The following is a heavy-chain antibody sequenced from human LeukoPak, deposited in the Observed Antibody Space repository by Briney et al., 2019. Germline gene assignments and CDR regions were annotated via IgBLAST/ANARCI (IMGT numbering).Heavy chain of an antibody. V-gene: IGHV4-4*02. CDR1: GGSIMTTNW. Sequence: SGTLSLTCDVSGGSIMTTNWWSWVRPPPNKGLEWIGEVHLSGATNYNPSLESRVTMSIDTSKNHLSLELTSVTAADTAMYCTRESGAFSPFGFWGQGTLVTVSS. J-gene: IGHJ4*02. D-gene: IGHD1-26*01. CDR2: VHLSGAT. CDR3: RESGAFSPFGF.